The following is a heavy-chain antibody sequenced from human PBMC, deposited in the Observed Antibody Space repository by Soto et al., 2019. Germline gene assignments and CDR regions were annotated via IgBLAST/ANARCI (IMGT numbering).Heavy chain of an antibody. CDR3: ARRELAYYYYYMYV. D-gene: IGHD3-3*02. J-gene: IGHJ6*03. Sequence: EVQLVESGGGLVQPGGSLRLSCAASGFTFSSYSMNWVRQAPGKGLEWVSYISSSSSTIYYADSVKGRFTICRDNAKNSLYLQMNSLRAEDTAVYYCARRELAYYYYYMYVWGKGTTVTVSS. CDR1: GFTFSSYS. CDR2: ISSSSSTI. V-gene: IGHV3-48*01.